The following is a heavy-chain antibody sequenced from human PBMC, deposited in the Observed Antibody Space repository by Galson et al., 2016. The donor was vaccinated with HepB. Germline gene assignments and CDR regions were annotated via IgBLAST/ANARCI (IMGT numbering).Heavy chain of an antibody. CDR3: ASGGGYGGEFDH. V-gene: IGHV1-69*06. CDR1: GGTFSTYG. Sequence: SVKVSCKASGGTFSTYGLSWVRQAPGQGLEWMGGIIPIFGTANYAQNFQGRVTIIADKFTSTAYMELSSLRSEDTAVYYCASGGGYGGEFDHWGQGTLITVSS. J-gene: IGHJ4*02. CDR2: IIPIFGTA. D-gene: IGHD4-23*01.